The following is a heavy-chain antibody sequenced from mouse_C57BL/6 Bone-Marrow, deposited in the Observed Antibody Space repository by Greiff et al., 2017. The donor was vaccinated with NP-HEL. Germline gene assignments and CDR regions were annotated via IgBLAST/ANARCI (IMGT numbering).Heavy chain of an antibody. CDR2: IDPENGDT. V-gene: IGHV14-4*01. D-gene: IGHD1-1*02. CDR1: GFNIKDDY. CDR3: TTEGWFY. Sequence: EVMLVESGAELVRPGASVKLSCTASGFNIKDDYMHWVKQRPEQGLEWIGWIDPENGDTEYASKFQGKATITADTSSNTAYLQLSSLTSEDTAVYYCTTEGWFYWGQGTTLTVSS. J-gene: IGHJ2*01.